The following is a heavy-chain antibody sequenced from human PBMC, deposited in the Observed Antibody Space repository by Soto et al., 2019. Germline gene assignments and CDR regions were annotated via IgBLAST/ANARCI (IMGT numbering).Heavy chain of an antibody. CDR2: VGGSGGTT. D-gene: IGHD2-21*02. CDR1: GFTFSSSA. V-gene: IGHV3-23*01. J-gene: IGHJ4*02. Sequence: EVQLLESGGGLVQPGGSLRLSCAASGFTFSSSAMSWVRQAPGMGLEWVSGVGGSGGTTYSADSVKGRFTISRDNSKNTLYLQMNSLRAEDTAVYYCAKNCGGDCYTNFDFWGQGTLVTVS. CDR3: AKNCGGDCYTNFDF.